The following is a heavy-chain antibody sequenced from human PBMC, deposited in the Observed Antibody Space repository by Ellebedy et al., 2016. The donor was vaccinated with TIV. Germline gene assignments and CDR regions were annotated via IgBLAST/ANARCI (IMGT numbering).Heavy chain of an antibody. CDR2: ISHSSITI. CDR1: GFSFTTYS. J-gene: IGHJ3*01. D-gene: IGHD3-10*01. CDR3: ARDMGWGNERLNDAFAL. V-gene: IGHV3-48*01. Sequence: GGSLRLSCAASGFSFTTYSMNWVRHAPGKGLEWVAYISHSSITIYYADSVKGRFSVCRDNANNSLSLQMNSLRAEDTAVYLCARDMGWGNERLNDAFALWGQGTTVIVSS.